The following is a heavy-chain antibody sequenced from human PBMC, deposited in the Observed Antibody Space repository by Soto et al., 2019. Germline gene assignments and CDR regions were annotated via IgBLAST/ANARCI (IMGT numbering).Heavy chain of an antibody. CDR1: GYTFTTYP. CDR3: ARDEGGSLFY. V-gene: IGHV1-3*01. J-gene: IGHJ4*02. Sequence: QVQLVQSGAEVKKPGASVKVSCKASGYTFTTYPMHWVRQAPGQRLEWMGWINAGNGNTKYSQKFQGRVTITRDTSASTAYMELSSLISEDTAVYYCARDEGGSLFYWGQGTLVTVSS. CDR2: INAGNGNT. D-gene: IGHD1-26*01.